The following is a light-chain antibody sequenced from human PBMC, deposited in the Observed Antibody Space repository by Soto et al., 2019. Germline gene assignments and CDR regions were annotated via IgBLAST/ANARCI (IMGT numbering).Light chain of an antibody. Sequence: DIQMTQSPSSPSASVGDRVTITCRASQSISRYLNWYQQEPGKAPKLLIYAASSLQRGVPSRFSGSGSGTDFTLTISSLQPEDFTTYYCQQNYNTLITFGQGTRLEIK. V-gene: IGKV1-39*01. CDR2: AAS. J-gene: IGKJ5*01. CDR1: QSISRY. CDR3: QQNYNTLIT.